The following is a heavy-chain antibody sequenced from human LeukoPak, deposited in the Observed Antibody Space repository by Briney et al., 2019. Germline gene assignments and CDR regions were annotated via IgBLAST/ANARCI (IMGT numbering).Heavy chain of an antibody. CDR2: MCYTGST. J-gene: IGHJ6*02. Sequence: PSETLSLTCSVSGGSISSDYWAWIRQPPGKGLDWIGYMCYTGSTNYNPSLKSRVTISLATSKNQFSLKLSSVTAADTAVYYCARVSVVYGMDVWGRGTTVTVSS. V-gene: IGHV4-59*01. CDR1: GGSISSDY. CDR3: ARVSVVYGMDV.